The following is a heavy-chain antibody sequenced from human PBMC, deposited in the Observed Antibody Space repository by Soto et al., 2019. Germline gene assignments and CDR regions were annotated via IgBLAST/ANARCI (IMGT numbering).Heavy chain of an antibody. CDR1: GFTFSSYA. CDR3: SRDRWERSGYYLSRRSGGMDV. V-gene: IGHV3-30-3*01. Sequence: GGSLRLSCAASGFTFSSYAMHWVRQAPGKGLEWVAVISYDGSNKYYADSVKGRFTISRDNSKNTLYLQMNSLRAEDTAVYYCSRDRWERSGYYLSRRSGGMDVWGQGTTVTVSS. D-gene: IGHD3-22*01. J-gene: IGHJ6*02. CDR2: ISYDGSNK.